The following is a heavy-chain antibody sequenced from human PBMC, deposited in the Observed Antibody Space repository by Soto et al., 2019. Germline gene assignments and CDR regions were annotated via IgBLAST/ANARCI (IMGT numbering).Heavy chain of an antibody. D-gene: IGHD3-22*01. V-gene: IGHV1-18*04. J-gene: IGHJ6*02. CDR3: ARGYDSINYYYGMDV. Sequence: ASVKFSCKASGYTFTSYGISWVRQAPGQGLEWMGWISAYNGNTNYAQKLQGRVTMTTDTSTSTAYMELRSLRSDDTAVYYCARGYDSINYYYGMDVWGQGTTVTVSS. CDR2: ISAYNGNT. CDR1: GYTFTSYG.